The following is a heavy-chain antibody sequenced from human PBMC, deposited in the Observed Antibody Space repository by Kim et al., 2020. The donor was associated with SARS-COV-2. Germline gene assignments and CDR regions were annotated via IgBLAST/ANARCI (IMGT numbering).Heavy chain of an antibody. J-gene: IGHJ5*02. D-gene: IGHD3-10*01. Sequence: ASVKVSCKASGYTFTSYAMNWVRQAPGQGLEWMGWINTNTGNPTYAQGFTGRFVFSLDTSVSTAYLQISSLKAEDTAVYYCARDTYYYGSGSYGWFDPWGQGTLVTVSS. CDR2: INTNTGNP. CDR1: GYTFTSYA. CDR3: ARDTYYYGSGSYGWFDP. V-gene: IGHV7-4-1*02.